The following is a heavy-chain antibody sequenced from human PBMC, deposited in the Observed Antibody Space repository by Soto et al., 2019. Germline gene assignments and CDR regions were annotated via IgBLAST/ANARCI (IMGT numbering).Heavy chain of an antibody. J-gene: IGHJ4*02. CDR2: INPSGGST. V-gene: IGHV1-46*01. Sequence: GASVKVSCKASGYTFTSYYMHWVRQAPGQGLEWMGIINPSGGSTSYAQKFQGRVTMTRDTSTSTVYMELSSLRSEDTAVYYCARDQENSSGWYAAFDYWGQGTLVTVSS. CDR1: GYTFTSYY. D-gene: IGHD6-19*01. CDR3: ARDQENSSGWYAAFDY.